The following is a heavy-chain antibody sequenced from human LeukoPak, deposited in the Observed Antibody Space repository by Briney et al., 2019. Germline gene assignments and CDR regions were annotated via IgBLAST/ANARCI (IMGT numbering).Heavy chain of an antibody. CDR1: GFSVSNNY. J-gene: IGHJ6*04. D-gene: IGHD1-14*01. V-gene: IGHV3-53*01. Sequence: GGSLRLSCAAPGFSVSNNYVSWVRQAPGKGLEWISAVYSGGDTYYIESVRGRFTISRDNSKNTIHLQMNGLTPEDTAMYYCARDSTGASVWGKGTTVTVSS. CDR3: ARDSTGASV. CDR2: VYSGGDT.